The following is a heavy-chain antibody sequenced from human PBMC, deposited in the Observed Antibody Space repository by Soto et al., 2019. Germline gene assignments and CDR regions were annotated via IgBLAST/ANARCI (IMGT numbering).Heavy chain of an antibody. CDR2: IIPIFGTA. V-gene: IGHV1-69*13. Sequence: SVKVSCKASGGTFSSYAISWVRQAPGQGLEWMGGIIPIFGTANYAQKFQGRVTITADESTSTACMELSSLRSEDTAVYYCARGYGGLGYPSSICCYNGMDVWGQGTTVTVSS. CDR1: GGTFSSYA. J-gene: IGHJ6*02. CDR3: ARGYGGLGYPSSICCYNGMDV. D-gene: IGHD2-2*02.